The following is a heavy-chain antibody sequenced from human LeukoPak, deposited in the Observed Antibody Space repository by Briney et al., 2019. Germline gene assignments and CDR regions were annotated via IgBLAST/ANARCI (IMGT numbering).Heavy chain of an antibody. CDR3: ARVNGGYDSSAYYFDY. V-gene: IGHV4-38-2*02. CDR1: GYSISSGYY. CDR2: IYHSGST. D-gene: IGHD3-22*01. Sequence: PSETLSLTCTVSGYSISSGYYWGWIRQPPGKGLEWIGSIYHSGSTYYNPSLKSRVTISVDTSKNQFSLKLSSVTAADTAVYYCARVNGGYDSSAYYFDYWGQGTLVTVSS. J-gene: IGHJ4*02.